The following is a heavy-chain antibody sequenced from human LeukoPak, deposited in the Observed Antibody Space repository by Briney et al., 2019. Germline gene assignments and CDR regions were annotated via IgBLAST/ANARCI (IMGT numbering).Heavy chain of an antibody. D-gene: IGHD4-17*01. Sequence: SETLSLTCTVSXGXXXIXYXSXIRQPXXXXXXXXXHIYSSGRTSYNPSFKSRVTMSVDTSKNQFSLKLSSVTAADTAVYYCARDRLGVTTYYFDYWGQGTLVTVSS. CDR2: IYSSGRT. V-gene: IGHV4-4*07. CDR1: XGXXXIXY. J-gene: IGHJ4*02. CDR3: ARDRLGVTTYYFDY.